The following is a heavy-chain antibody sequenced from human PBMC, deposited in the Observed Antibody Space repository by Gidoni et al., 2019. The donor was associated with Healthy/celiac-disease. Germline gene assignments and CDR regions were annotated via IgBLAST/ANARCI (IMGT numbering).Heavy chain of an antibody. D-gene: IGHD3-10*01. CDR2: IYYSGST. J-gene: IGHJ4*02. CDR3: ARERITMVQGLDY. V-gene: IGHV4-39*02. Sequence: QLQLQESGPGLVKPSETLSLTCTVPGGSISSSSYYWGWFRQPPGKGLEWIGSIYYSGSTYYNPSLKSRVTISVDTSKNQFSLKLSSVTAADTAVYYCARERITMVQGLDYWGQGTLVTVSS. CDR1: GGSISSSSYY.